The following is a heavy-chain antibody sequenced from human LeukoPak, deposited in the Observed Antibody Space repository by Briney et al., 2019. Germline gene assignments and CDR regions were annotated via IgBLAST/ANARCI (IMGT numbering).Heavy chain of an antibody. CDR3: AKNQGSTSFYGMDV. V-gene: IGHV3-23*01. J-gene: IGHJ6*02. Sequence: GGSLRLSCAASGFTFSSYAMSWVRQAPGKGLEWVSAISGSGGSIYYADSVKGRFTISRDNSKNTLYLQMNSLRAEDTAVYYCAKNQGSTSFYGMDVWGQGTTVTVSS. CDR2: ISGSGGSI. CDR1: GFTFSSYA. D-gene: IGHD2-2*01.